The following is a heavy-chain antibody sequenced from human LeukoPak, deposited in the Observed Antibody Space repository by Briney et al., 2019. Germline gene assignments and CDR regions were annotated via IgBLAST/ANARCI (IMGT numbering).Heavy chain of an antibody. Sequence: GGSLRLSCAASGFTFSTYSMKWVRQAPGKGLECVSYISYSSSPIYYADSVKGRFTISRDNAKNSLYLQMNSLRAEDTAVYYCARAVGNHFDYWGQGTLVTVSS. CDR1: GFTFSTYS. CDR2: ISYSSSPI. J-gene: IGHJ4*02. V-gene: IGHV3-48*01. CDR3: ARAVGNHFDY. D-gene: IGHD4-23*01.